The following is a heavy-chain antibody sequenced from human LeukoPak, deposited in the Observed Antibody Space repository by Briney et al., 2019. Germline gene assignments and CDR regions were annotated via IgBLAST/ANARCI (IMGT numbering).Heavy chain of an antibody. CDR2: IYPGDSDT. CDR1: GYSFTTYW. V-gene: IGHV5-51*01. D-gene: IGHD2-2*01. CDR3: ARRDGYCSSTSCYADYYYGMDV. J-gene: IGHJ6*02. Sequence: GESLKISCRASGYSFTTYWIGWVRPMPGKGLEWMGIIYPGDSDTGYSPSFQGQVTISADKSISTAYLQWSSLKASDTAMYYCARRDGYCSSTSCYADYYYGMDVWGQGTTVTVSS.